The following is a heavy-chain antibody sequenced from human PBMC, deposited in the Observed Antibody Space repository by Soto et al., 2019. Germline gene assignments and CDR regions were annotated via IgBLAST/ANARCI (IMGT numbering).Heavy chain of an antibody. CDR3: ARQLKAMATFDY. Sequence: SEALSLTCTVSGGSISSSSYYWGWIRQPPGKGLEWIGSTYYSGSTYYNPSLKSRVTISVDTSKNQFSLKLSSVTAADTAVYYCARQLKAMATFDYWGQGTLVTVSS. CDR1: GGSISSSSYY. CDR2: TYYSGST. J-gene: IGHJ4*02. D-gene: IGHD5-18*01. V-gene: IGHV4-39*01.